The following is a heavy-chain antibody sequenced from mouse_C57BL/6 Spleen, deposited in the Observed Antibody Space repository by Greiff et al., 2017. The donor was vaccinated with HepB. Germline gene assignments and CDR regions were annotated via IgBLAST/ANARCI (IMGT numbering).Heavy chain of an antibody. Sequence: VKLQQPGAELVKPGASVKLSCKASGYTFTSYWMHWVKQRPGQGLEWIGMIHPNSGSTNYNEKFKSKATLTVDKSSSTAYMQLSSLTSEDSAVYYCARNDGYYFWFAYWGQGTLVTVSA. J-gene: IGHJ3*01. D-gene: IGHD2-3*01. CDR3: ARNDGYYFWFAY. CDR2: IHPNSGST. CDR1: GYTFTSYW. V-gene: IGHV1-64*01.